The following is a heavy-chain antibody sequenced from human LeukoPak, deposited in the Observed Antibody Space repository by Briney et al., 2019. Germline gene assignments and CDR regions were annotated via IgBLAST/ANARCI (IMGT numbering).Heavy chain of an antibody. Sequence: GGSLRLSCVASGFSLSSYAPSWVRLPPGKGVPWVAGIYSDDSATFYKDAVKGRFTISKDTSKNTLYLQMNSLRDEDTAVYYCAKDMTYGDGKWEFDLWGQGTPVTVSS. CDR2: IYSDDSAT. CDR3: AKDMTYGDGKWEFDL. V-gene: IGHV3-23*01. CDR1: GFSLSSYA. J-gene: IGHJ5*02. D-gene: IGHD2-21*02.